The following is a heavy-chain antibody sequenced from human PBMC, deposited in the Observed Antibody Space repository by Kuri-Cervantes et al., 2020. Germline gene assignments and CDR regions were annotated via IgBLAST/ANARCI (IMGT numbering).Heavy chain of an antibody. Sequence: GGSLRLSCAASGFTFSSYGMHWVRQAPGKGLEWVAVIWYNGSNKYYADSVKGRFTITRETAKNTLYLQMNSLRDGDTAVYYCTRGRFNTRGYYGMDVWGQGTTVTVSS. CDR2: IWYNGSNK. J-gene: IGHJ6*02. CDR1: GFTFSSYG. D-gene: IGHD2-2*01. CDR3: TRGRFNTRGYYGMDV. V-gene: IGHV3-33*01.